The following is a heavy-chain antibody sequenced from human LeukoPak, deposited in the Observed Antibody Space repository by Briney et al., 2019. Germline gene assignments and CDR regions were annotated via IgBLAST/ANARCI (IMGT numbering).Heavy chain of an antibody. V-gene: IGHV3-48*02. J-gene: IGHJ4*02. D-gene: IGHD3-10*01. CDR2: ISTGSSTT. CDR1: EFAFSTYN. Sequence: GGSLRLSCAASEFAFSTYNMNWVRQAPGKGLEWVSYISTGSSTTYYADSVKGRFTISRDNVENSLYLQMNSLRDEDTAVYYCAQTNYGSGSWDYWGQGTLVTVSS. CDR3: AQTNYGSGSWDY.